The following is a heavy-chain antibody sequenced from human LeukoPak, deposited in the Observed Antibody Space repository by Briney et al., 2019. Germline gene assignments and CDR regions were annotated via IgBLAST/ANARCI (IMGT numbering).Heavy chain of an antibody. CDR2: INHSGST. J-gene: IGHJ4*02. CDR3: ARGRHGGYSYGYPPIGFDY. D-gene: IGHD5-18*01. CDR1: GGSCSGYY. Sequence: PSETLSLTCAVYGGSCSGYYWSWIRQPPGKGLEWIGEINHSGSTNYNPSLKSRVTISVDTSKNQFSLKLSSVTAADTAVYYCARGRHGGYSYGYPPIGFDYWGQGTLVTVSS. V-gene: IGHV4-34*01.